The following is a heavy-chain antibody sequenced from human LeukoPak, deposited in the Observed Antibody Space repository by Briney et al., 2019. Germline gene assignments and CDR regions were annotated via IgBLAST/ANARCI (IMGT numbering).Heavy chain of an antibody. V-gene: IGHV3-23*01. CDR2: VSVNGCTT. D-gene: IGHD3-10*01. CDR1: GFTFSSCA. CDR3: AKELHGSGNYAFDH. Sequence: GGSLTLSCAVSGFTFSSCALSWLRQAPGKGMQWVSTVSVNGCTTYYAASVKGRFPIPRDNSKDTLYLQMNSLRAEDTAVYFCAKELHGSGNYAFDHWRQGPLVTVSS. J-gene: IGHJ4*02.